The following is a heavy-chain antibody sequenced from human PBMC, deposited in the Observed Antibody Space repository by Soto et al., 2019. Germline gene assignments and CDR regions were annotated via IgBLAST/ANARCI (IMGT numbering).Heavy chain of an antibody. CDR1: GFTFSSYG. V-gene: IGHV3-30*18. J-gene: IGHJ3*02. Sequence: QVQLVESGGGVVQPGRSLRLSCAASGFTFSSYGMHWVRQAPGKGLEWVAVISYDGSNKYYADSAKGRFTISRDNSKNTLYLQMNSLRAEDTAVYYCAKQSPYGDGAFDIWGQGTMVTVSS. CDR3: AKQSPYGDGAFDI. D-gene: IGHD4-17*01. CDR2: ISYDGSNK.